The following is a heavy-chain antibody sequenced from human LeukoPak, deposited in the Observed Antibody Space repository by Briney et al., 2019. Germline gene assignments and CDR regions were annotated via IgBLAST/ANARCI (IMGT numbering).Heavy chain of an antibody. CDR3: AREGYPGSGSYGLDF. V-gene: IGHV3-48*03. CDR2: ISSSGSTI. J-gene: IGHJ3*01. D-gene: IGHD3-10*01. CDR1: GFTFSSYE. Sequence: GGSLRLSCAASGFTFSSYEMNWVRQAPGKGLEWVSYISSSGSTIYYADSVKGRFTISRDNAKNSLYLQMNSLRAEDTAVYYCAREGYPGSGSYGLDFRGQGTMVTVSS.